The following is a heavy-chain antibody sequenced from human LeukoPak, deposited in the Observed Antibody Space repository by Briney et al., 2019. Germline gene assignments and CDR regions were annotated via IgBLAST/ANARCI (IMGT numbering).Heavy chain of an antibody. CDR1: GFTFSSYG. CDR3: SSTSLAWAGFDY. D-gene: IGHD2-2*01. V-gene: IGHV3-30*03. J-gene: IGHJ4*02. Sequence: GGSLRLSCAASGFTFSSYGMHWVRQAPGKGLQWVALISHDGSNKYYADSVRGRFTISRDNSKNTLYLQMNSLRAEDTAVYYCSSTSLAWAGFDYWGQGTLVTVSS. CDR2: ISHDGSNK.